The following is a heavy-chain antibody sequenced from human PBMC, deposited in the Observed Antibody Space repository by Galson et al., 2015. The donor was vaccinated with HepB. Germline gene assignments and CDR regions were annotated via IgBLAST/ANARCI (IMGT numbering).Heavy chain of an antibody. CDR3: ASVAGGAQADY. CDR1: GFTFSSYG. V-gene: IGHV3-33*01. D-gene: IGHD3-16*01. Sequence: SLRLSCAASGFTFSSYGMHWVRQAPGKGLEWVAVIWYDGSNKYYADSVKGRFTISRDNSKNTLYLEMNSLRAEDTAVYYCASVAGGAQADYWGQGTLVTVSS. J-gene: IGHJ4*02. CDR2: IWYDGSNK.